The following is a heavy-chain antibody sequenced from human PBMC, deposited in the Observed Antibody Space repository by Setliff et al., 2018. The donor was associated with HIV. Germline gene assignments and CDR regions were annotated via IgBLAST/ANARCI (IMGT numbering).Heavy chain of an antibody. Sequence: GASVKVSCKASGGTFNRHAISWLRQAPGQGLEWMGGTNPILGSANYAQKFQGRVTITTDESTSTAYMELSSLRSDDTAVYYCARSPRYSSGWYDSYFDQWGQGTLVTVS. D-gene: IGHD6-19*01. CDR2: TNPILGSA. CDR1: GGTFNRHA. V-gene: IGHV1-69*05. CDR3: ARSPRYSSGWYDSYFDQ. J-gene: IGHJ4*02.